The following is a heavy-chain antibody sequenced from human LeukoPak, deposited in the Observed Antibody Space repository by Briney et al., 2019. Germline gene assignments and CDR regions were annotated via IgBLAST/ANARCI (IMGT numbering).Heavy chain of an antibody. V-gene: IGHV1-2*04. J-gene: IGHJ6*02. CDR3: ARIAAVGTYGMDV. D-gene: IGHD6-13*01. CDR1: GYTFTGYY. Sequence: GASVKVSCKASGYTFTGYYMHWVRQAPGQGLEWMGWINPNSGGTNYAQKFQGWVTMTRDTSISTAYMELSRLRSDDTAVYYCARIAAVGTYGMDVWGQGTTVTVSS. CDR2: INPNSGGT.